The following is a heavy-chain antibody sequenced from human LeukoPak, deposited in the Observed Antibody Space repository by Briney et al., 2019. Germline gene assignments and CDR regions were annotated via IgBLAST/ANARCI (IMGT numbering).Heavy chain of an antibody. CDR2: INSDGSSA. D-gene: IGHD1-26*01. Sequence: GGSLRLSCAASGFTFSSYWMHWVRQAPGKGLVWVSRINSDGSSATYADSVKGRFTVSRDNVKNTLYLQMNSLRAEDTAVYYCARGAPSGSYYYWGQGTLVTVSS. CDR3: ARGAPSGSYYY. CDR1: GFTFSSYW. V-gene: IGHV3-74*01. J-gene: IGHJ4*02.